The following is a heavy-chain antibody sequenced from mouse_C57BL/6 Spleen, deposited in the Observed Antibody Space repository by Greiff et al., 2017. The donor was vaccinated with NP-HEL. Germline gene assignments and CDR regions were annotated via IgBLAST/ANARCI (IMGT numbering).Heavy chain of an antibody. J-gene: IGHJ2*01. Sequence: QVQLQQPGAELVKPGASVKVSCTASGFTFNSYWMHWVKQSPGQGLEWIGRIHPSDSDTNYNQKVKGKATLTVDKSSSTAYMQLSSLTSEDSAVYYCAIDYDYDGPNYCDYWGQGTTLTVSS. D-gene: IGHD2-4*01. V-gene: IGHV1-74*01. CDR2: IHPSDSDT. CDR3: AIDYDYDGPNYCDY. CDR1: GFTFNSYW.